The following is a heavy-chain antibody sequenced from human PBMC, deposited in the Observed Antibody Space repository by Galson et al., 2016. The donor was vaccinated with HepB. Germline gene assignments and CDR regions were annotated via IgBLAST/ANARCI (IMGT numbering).Heavy chain of an antibody. V-gene: IGHV3-30-3*01. D-gene: IGHD2-2*01. CDR3: AEFYSSSTNLVSYYYYMDV. J-gene: IGHJ6*03. CDR1: GFIFSSYT. Sequence: SLRLSCAASGFIFSSYTLYWVRQAPGKGLEWMSLISFDGNKKFYADSVKGRFTISRDNSRNTLYLQMDSLRDEDTAVYYCAEFYSSSTNLVSYYYYMDVWGEGTTVIVSS. CDR2: ISFDGNKK.